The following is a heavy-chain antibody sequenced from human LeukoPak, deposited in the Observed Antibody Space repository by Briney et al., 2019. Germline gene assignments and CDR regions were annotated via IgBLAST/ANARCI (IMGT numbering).Heavy chain of an antibody. CDR1: GGSFSGYY. Sequence: SETLSLTCAVYGGSFSGYYWSWIRQPPGKGLEWIGEINHSGSTNYNPSLKSRVTISVDTSKNQFSLKLSSVTAADTAVYYCARGTFDILTGYLYYYGMDVWGQGTTVTVSS. J-gene: IGHJ6*02. CDR2: INHSGST. D-gene: IGHD3-9*01. V-gene: IGHV4-34*01. CDR3: ARGTFDILTGYLYYYGMDV.